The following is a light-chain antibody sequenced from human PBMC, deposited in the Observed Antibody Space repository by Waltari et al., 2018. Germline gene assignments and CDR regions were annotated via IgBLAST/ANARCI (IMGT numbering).Light chain of an antibody. J-gene: IGLJ3*02. V-gene: IGLV1-51*01. Sequence: QSVLTQAPSVSAAPGQTVTISCSGTTPNIGNNYVSWYQQLPGAAPKIVIYEDDGRPSGIPDLFSGSKSGASATRGIPGLQTGDEADYYCGSWDSSLGIGVLGGGTRLTVL. CDR2: EDD. CDR3: GSWDSSLGIGV. CDR1: TPNIGNNY.